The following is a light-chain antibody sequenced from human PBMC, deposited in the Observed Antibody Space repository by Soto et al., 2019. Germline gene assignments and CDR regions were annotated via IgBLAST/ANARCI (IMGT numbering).Light chain of an antibody. CDR1: STDPATYDL. J-gene: IGLJ2*01. Sequence: QSALTQPASVSGYPGQSITISCTGTSTDPATYDLVSWYQQHPGKAPQLIIYEVAKRPSWVSARFSGSQSGDTASLTISGLQAADEAYYYCCSRLFGGGTKLTVL. CDR3: CSRL. CDR2: EVA. V-gene: IGLV2-23*02.